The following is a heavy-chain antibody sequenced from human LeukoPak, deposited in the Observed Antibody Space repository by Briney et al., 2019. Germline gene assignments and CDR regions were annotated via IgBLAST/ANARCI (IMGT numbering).Heavy chain of an antibody. V-gene: IGHV1-8*01. J-gene: IGHJ4*02. Sequence: ASVKVSCKASGYTFTSYDINWVRQAPGRGLEWMGWMNPNSGNTGYAQKFQGRVTMTRNTSISTAYMELSSLRSEDTAVYYCAREDNWNQGHYWGQGTLVTVSS. CDR3: AREDNWNQGHY. CDR1: GYTFTSYD. CDR2: MNPNSGNT. D-gene: IGHD1-20*01.